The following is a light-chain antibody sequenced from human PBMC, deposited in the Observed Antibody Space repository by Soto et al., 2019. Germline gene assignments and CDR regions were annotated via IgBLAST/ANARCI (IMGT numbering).Light chain of an antibody. CDR1: QSISNW. CDR2: DAS. V-gene: IGKV1-5*01. Sequence: DIQITQSPSTLSASIGDRVTITCRASQSISNWLAWYQQKPGMAPQILIYDASNLESGVPSRFSGFGSETEFTLTISSLQPDDFATYYCQQYKSFPWTFGQGTKVDIK. CDR3: QQYKSFPWT. J-gene: IGKJ1*01.